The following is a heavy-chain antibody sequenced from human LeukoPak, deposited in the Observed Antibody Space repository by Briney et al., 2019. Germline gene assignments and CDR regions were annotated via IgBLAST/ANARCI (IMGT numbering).Heavy chain of an antibody. V-gene: IGHV3-30*18. Sequence: GGSLRLSCAASGFTFSSYGMHWVRQAPGKGLEWVAVISYDGSNKYYADSAKGRFTISRDNSKNTLYLQMNSLRAEDTAVYYCAKAGVAGTKYYYDSSGYYYYNWFDPWGQGTLVTVSS. D-gene: IGHD3-22*01. J-gene: IGHJ5*02. CDR3: AKAGVAGTKYYYDSSGYYYYNWFDP. CDR2: ISYDGSNK. CDR1: GFTFSSYG.